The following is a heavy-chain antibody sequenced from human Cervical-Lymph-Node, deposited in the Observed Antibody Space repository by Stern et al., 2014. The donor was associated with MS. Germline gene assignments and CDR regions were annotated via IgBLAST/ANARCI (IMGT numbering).Heavy chain of an antibody. Sequence: VQLVESGAEVKKPGASVKVSCKASGYTFTSYDINWVRQATGQGLEWMGWMNPNSGNTGYAQKCQGRVPMTRNTSISTAYMELSSLRSEDTAVYYCARTITMIVVSMYNWFDPWGQGTLVTVSS. CDR1: GYTFTSYD. V-gene: IGHV1-8*01. D-gene: IGHD3-22*01. CDR3: ARTITMIVVSMYNWFDP. CDR2: MNPNSGNT. J-gene: IGHJ5*02.